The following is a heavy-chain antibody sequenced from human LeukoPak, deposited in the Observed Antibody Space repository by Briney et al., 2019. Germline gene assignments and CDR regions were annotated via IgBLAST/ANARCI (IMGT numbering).Heavy chain of an antibody. CDR2: IYTSGST. J-gene: IGHJ3*02. V-gene: IGHV4-4*09. D-gene: IGHD2-2*01. CDR3: ARQKCTSASCLTKNAFDI. CDR1: GSISGYY. Sequence: PSETLPLTCTVSGSISGYYWSWIRQPPGKGLEWIGYIYTSGSTNYNPSLESRVTISVDTSKNQFSLDLSSVTAADTAVYYCARQKCTSASCLTKNAFDIWGQGTMVTVSS.